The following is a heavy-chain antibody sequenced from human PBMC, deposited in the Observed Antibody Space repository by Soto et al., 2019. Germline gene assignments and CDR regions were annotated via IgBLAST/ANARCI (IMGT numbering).Heavy chain of an antibody. V-gene: IGHV3-21*01. CDR3: ARVTPGLPYYGMDV. Sequence: PVGSLRLSCAASGFTFSSYSMNWVRQAPGKGLEWVSSISSSSSYIYYADSVKGRFTISRDNAKNSLYLQMNSLRAEDTAVYYCARVTPGLPYYGMDVWGQGTTVTVSS. J-gene: IGHJ6*02. CDR1: GFTFSSYS. D-gene: IGHD2-15*01. CDR2: ISSSSSYI.